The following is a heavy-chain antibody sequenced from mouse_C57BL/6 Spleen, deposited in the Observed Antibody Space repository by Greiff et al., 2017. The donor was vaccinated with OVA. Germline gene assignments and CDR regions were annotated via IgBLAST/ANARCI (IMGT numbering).Heavy chain of an antibody. J-gene: IGHJ3*01. CDR1: GYTFTSYW. CDR3: ATGGPTGAWFAY. Sequence: QVQLQQPGAELVKPGASVKLSCKASGYTFTSYWMQWVKQRPGQGLEWIGEIDPSDSYTNYNQKFKGKATLTVDTSSSTAYMQPSSLTSEDSAVYYCATGGPTGAWFAYWGQGTLVTVSA. D-gene: IGHD4-1*02. CDR2: IDPSDSYT. V-gene: IGHV1-50*01.